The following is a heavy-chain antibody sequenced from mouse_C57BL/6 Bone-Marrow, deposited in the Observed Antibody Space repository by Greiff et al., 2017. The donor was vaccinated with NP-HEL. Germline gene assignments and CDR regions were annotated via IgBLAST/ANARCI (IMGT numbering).Heavy chain of an antibody. CDR2: IDPANGDT. J-gene: IGHJ4*01. V-gene: IGHV14-4*01. CDR1: GFNIKDDY. CDR3: TTGYYYAMDY. Sequence: LVESGAELVRPGASVKLSCTASGFNIKDDYMHWVKQRPEQGLEWIGWIDPANGDTEYASKFQGKATITADTSSNTAYLQLSSLTSEDTAVYYCTTGYYYAMDYWGQGTSVTVSS.